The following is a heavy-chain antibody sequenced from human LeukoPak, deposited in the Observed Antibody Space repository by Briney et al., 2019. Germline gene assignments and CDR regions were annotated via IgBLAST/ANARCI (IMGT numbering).Heavy chain of an antibody. CDR2: INAGNGNT. J-gene: IGHJ6*04. D-gene: IGHD3-10*01. V-gene: IGHV1-3*01. Sequence: ASVKVSCKASGYTFTSYAMHWVRQAPGQRLEWMGWINAGNGNTKYSQKFQGRVTITRDTSASTAYMELSSLRSEDTAVYYCARTNYYGSGSYYSPGGYYGMDVWGKGTTVTVCS. CDR3: ARTNYYGSGSYYSPGGYYGMDV. CDR1: GYTFTSYA.